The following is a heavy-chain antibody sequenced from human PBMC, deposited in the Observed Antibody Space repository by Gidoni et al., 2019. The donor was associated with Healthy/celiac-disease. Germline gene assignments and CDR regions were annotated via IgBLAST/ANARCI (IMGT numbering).Heavy chain of an antibody. CDR3: TRSFWDYYGSGSHTNYFDY. CDR1: GFTFGDYS. Sequence: EVQLVESGGGLVKPGRSLRLSCTASGFTFGDYSMSLFRHAPGKGLGWVGFSRSKAYGGTTEYAAAVKGRFTISRDDSKSIAYLQMNSLKTEDTAVYYCTRSFWDYYGSGSHTNYFDYWGQGTLVTVSS. D-gene: IGHD3-10*01. J-gene: IGHJ4*02. CDR2: SRSKAYGGTT. V-gene: IGHV3-49*05.